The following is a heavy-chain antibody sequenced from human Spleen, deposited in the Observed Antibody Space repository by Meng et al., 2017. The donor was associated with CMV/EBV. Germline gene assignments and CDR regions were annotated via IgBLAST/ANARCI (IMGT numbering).Heavy chain of an antibody. CDR2: ISSSSNYI. CDR3: ARDLPGIAARGGMDV. J-gene: IGHJ6*01. Sequence: ETLSLTCSVSGDSINSDNYYWSWVRQVPGKGLEWVSCISSSSNYIYYIDSVKGRFTISRDNAKNSLYLQMNSLRAEDTAVYFCARDLPGIAARGGMDVWGQGTTVTVSS. V-gene: IGHV3-21*01. CDR1: GDSINSDNYY. D-gene: IGHD6-13*01.